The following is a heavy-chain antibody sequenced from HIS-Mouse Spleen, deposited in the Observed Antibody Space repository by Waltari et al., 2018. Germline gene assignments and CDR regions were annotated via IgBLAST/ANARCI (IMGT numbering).Heavy chain of an antibody. CDR2: IWYDGSNK. V-gene: IGHV3-33*06. Sequence: QVQLVESGGGVVQPGRSLRLACAASGFTFSSYGMHWVRQAPGKGLEWVAVIWYDGSNKYYADSVKGRFTISRDNSKNTLYLQMNSLRAEETAVYYCAKGGLMVYAIGDYWGQGTLVTVSS. J-gene: IGHJ4*02. CDR3: AKGGLMVYAIGDY. D-gene: IGHD2-8*01. CDR1: GFTFSSYG.